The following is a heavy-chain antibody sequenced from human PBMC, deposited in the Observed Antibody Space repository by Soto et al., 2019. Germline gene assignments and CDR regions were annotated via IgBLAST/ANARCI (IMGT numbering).Heavy chain of an antibody. D-gene: IGHD6-13*01. V-gene: IGHV4-31*03. J-gene: IGHJ5*02. Sequence: SETLSLTCTVSGGSISSGDYYWSWIRQHPGEGLEWLGYIYKTGSTDYNASLKSRVTMSVDATKNQFSLKVTSVTAADTAVYYCARDSRYNSSWLWFDPWGQGTLVTVSS. CDR1: GGSISSGDYY. CDR2: IYKTGST. CDR3: ARDSRYNSSWLWFDP.